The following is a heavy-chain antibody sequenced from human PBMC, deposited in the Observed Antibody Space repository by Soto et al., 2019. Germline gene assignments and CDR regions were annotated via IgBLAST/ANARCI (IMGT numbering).Heavy chain of an antibody. CDR1: GFTFSSYG. CDR3: AKLEVAAGDFDY. J-gene: IGHJ4*02. Sequence: QVQLVESGGGVVQPGRSLRLSCAASGFTFSSYGMHWVRQAPGKGLEWVAVISYDGSNKHYADSVKGRFTISRDNSKNTLYLQMNSLRAEDTAVYYCAKLEVAAGDFDYWGQGTLVTVSS. D-gene: IGHD6-13*01. V-gene: IGHV3-30*18. CDR2: ISYDGSNK.